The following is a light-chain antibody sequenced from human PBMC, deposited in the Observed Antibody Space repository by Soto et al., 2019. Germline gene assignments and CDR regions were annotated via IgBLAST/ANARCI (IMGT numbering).Light chain of an antibody. CDR1: QSVSIN. J-gene: IGKJ1*01. CDR3: QQYNNWPWT. V-gene: IGKV3-15*01. CDR2: VTS. Sequence: EIVMTQSPVTLAVPPGERATVSCRASQSVSINVAWYQQRPGQPPRLLIYVTSTRATGIPARFSGSGSGTEFTLTISSLQSEDFEVYYCQQYNNWPWTFGQGNKV.